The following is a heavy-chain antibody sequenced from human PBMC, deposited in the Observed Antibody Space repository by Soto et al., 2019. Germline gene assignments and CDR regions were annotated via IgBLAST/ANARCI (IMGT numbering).Heavy chain of an antibody. CDR3: ARGYYDFWSGYYYYYGMDV. CDR2: IYYSGST. CDR1: GGSISSYY. J-gene: IGHJ6*02. V-gene: IGHV4-59*01. Sequence: SETLSLTCTVSGGSISSYYWSWIRQPPGKGLEWIGYIYYSGSTNYNPSLKSRVTISVDTSKNQFSLKLSSVTAADTAVYYCARGYYDFWSGYYYYYGMDVWGQGTTVTVSS. D-gene: IGHD3-3*01.